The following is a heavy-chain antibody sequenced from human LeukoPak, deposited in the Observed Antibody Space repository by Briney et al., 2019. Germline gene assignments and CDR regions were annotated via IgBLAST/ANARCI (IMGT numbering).Heavy chain of an antibody. Sequence: GGSLRLSCAASGFTFSSYAMNWVRQAPGKGLEWVSGISGSGGSTYYADSVKGRVTISRDNSKNTLYLQMNSLRAEDTAVYYCAKDRYSNYGNWFDPWGQGTLVTVFS. CDR3: AKDRYSNYGNWFDP. CDR2: ISGSGGST. V-gene: IGHV3-23*01. D-gene: IGHD4-11*01. J-gene: IGHJ5*02. CDR1: GFTFSSYA.